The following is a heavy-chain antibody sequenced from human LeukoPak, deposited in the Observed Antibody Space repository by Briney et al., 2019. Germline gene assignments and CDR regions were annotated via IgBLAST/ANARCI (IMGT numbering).Heavy chain of an antibody. CDR3: ARGLGYCTSTTCLLPFDY. J-gene: IGHJ4*02. V-gene: IGHV3-23*01. CDR1: GFIFSNYA. D-gene: IGHD2-2*01. CDR2: ISGSGLRT. Sequence: PGGSVRLSCAASGFIFSNYAMAWVRQTPGKGLEWVSAISGSGLRTNYADSARGRFTISRDNSKNTVDLQMNSLRAEDTAMYYCARGLGYCTSTTCLLPFDYWGQGTLVTVSS.